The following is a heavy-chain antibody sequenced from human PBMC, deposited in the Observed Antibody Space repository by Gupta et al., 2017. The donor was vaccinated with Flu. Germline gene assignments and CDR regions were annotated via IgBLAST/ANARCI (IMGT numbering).Heavy chain of an antibody. D-gene: IGHD3-10*01. V-gene: IGHV4-34*01. Sequence: VPLQQWGAGLLKPSETLSLTCAVSGWSFSGYFWSWIRQPPGKGLEWIGEVKHSGFTYDNPALKSRVNSSVDTSKNQFSMKLSYGNDEDTAVYYCERKGRGVISGLDTWGQGNLVPVS. J-gene: IGHJ4*02. CDR3: ERKGRGVISGLDT. CDR2: VKHSGFT. CDR1: GWSFSGYF.